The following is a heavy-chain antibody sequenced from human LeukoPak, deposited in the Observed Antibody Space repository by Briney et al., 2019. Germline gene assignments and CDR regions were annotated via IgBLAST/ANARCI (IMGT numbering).Heavy chain of an antibody. Sequence: SETLSLTCTVSGGSISNYYWNWIRQPPGKGLEWIGYILSSRSTHHNPSLTSRISLSVDTSKNQFSLKLSSVTAADTAVYYCARVGTNEDAFDIWGQGTMVTVSS. CDR2: ILSSRST. J-gene: IGHJ3*02. D-gene: IGHD4/OR15-4a*01. V-gene: IGHV4-59*01. CDR1: GGSISNYY. CDR3: ARVGTNEDAFDI.